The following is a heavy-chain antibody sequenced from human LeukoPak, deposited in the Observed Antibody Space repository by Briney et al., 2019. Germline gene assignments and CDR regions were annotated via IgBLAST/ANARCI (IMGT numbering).Heavy chain of an antibody. CDR3: ARSSYFDY. D-gene: IGHD1-26*01. V-gene: IGHV3-48*03. CDR1: GFXFSSYE. J-gene: IGHJ4*02. CDR2: ITSGGSTI. Sequence: GGSLRLSCAASGFXFSSYEINWVRQAPGKGLEWVSYITSGGSTIYYADSVKGRFTISRDNAKNSLYLQMNSLRAEDTAVYYCARSSYFDYWGQGTLVAVSS.